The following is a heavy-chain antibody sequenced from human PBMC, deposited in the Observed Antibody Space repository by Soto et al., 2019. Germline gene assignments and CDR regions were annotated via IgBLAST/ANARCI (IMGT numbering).Heavy chain of an antibody. V-gene: IGHV3-23*01. Sequence: GGSLRLSCAASGFTFSSYAMSWVRQAPGKGLEWVSAISGSGGSTYYADSVKGRFTISRDNSKNTLYLQMNSLRAEDTAVYYCAKKLAFARSIAAAGTGWFDPWGQGTLVTVS. CDR3: AKKLAFARSIAAAGTGWFDP. J-gene: IGHJ5*02. CDR1: GFTFSSYA. CDR2: ISGSGGST. D-gene: IGHD6-13*01.